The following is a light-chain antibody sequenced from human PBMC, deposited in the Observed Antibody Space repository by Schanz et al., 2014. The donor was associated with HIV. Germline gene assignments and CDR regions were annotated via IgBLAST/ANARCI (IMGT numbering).Light chain of an antibody. CDR2: GAS. Sequence: EIVLTQSPGTLSLSPGERATLSCRASQSVSSSYLAWYQQKPGQAPRLLIYGASSRATGIPDRFSGSESGTDFTLTISSVEPEDYATYYCLHHYNYPLTFGGGTKVEIK. J-gene: IGKJ4*01. CDR3: LHHYNYPLT. CDR1: QSVSSSY. V-gene: IGKV3-20*01.